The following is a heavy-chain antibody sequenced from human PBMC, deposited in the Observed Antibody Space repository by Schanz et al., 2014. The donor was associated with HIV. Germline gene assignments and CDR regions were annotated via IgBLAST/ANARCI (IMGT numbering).Heavy chain of an antibody. D-gene: IGHD2-15*01. V-gene: IGHV3-33*08. CDR1: GFTFSSYS. J-gene: IGHJ4*02. Sequence: VQLLESGGDLVQPGGSLRLSCAASGFTFSSYSMNWVRQAPGKGLEWVALVWYDGSNKYYVDSVKGRFTISRDNAKNTLYLQMNSLRDEDTAVYYCARRSSDGGYYDNWGQGTLVTVSS. CDR3: ARRSSDGGYYDN. CDR2: VWYDGSNK.